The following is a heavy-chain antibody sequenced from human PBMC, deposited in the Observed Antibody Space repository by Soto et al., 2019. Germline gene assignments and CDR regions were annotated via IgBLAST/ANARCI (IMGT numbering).Heavy chain of an antibody. V-gene: IGHV3-21*01. J-gene: IGHJ4*02. D-gene: IGHD2-2*01. Sequence: GGSLRLSCAASGFTFSSCSMNWVRQAPGKGLEWVSSISSSSSYIYYADSVKGRFTISRDNAKNSLYLQMNSLRAEDTAVYYCARNALCSSTSCYSDYWGQGTLVTVSS. CDR1: GFTFSSCS. CDR2: ISSSSSYI. CDR3: ARNALCSSTSCYSDY.